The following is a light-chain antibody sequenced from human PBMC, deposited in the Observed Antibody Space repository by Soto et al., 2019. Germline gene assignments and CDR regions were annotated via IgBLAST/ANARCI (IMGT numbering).Light chain of an antibody. J-gene: IGKJ4*01. CDR3: QQYGSVPPIT. V-gene: IGKV3-20*01. CDR1: QHIKRY. CDR2: DAS. Sequence: EIVLTQSPGTLSLSPGDRATLSCRASQHIKRYLAWYQQKPGQAPRLLIYDASGRATGIPDRFSASGSGTDFTLTISRLEPEDFAVYYCQQYGSVPPITFGGGTKVEIK.